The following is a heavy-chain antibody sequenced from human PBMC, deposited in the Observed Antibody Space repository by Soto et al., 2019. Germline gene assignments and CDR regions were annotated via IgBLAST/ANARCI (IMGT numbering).Heavy chain of an antibody. Sequence: SETLSLTCTVSGGSVSNGTYYWSWIRQPPGKGLEWLGYIYNNGGTNYNPSHKSRVTISRDTSKDQISLRLNSVTAADTAVYYCARASGRVLTAYFDNWGQGMLVTVSS. CDR2: IYNNGGT. V-gene: IGHV4-61*01. J-gene: IGHJ4*02. CDR3: ARASGRVLTAYFDN. CDR1: GGSVSNGTYY. D-gene: IGHD3-9*01.